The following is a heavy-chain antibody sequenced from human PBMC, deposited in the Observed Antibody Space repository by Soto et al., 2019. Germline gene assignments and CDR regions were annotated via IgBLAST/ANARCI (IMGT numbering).Heavy chain of an antibody. J-gene: IGHJ4*02. D-gene: IGHD4-17*01. CDR3: ARSEVTTRYNYFDY. Sequence: QVQLVESGGGVVQPGRSLRLSCAASGFTFSSYGMHWVRQAPGKGLAWVAVIWYDGSNKYYADSVKGRFTISRDNSKNTLYLQMNSLRAEDTAVYYCARSEVTTRYNYFDYWGQGTLVTVSS. V-gene: IGHV3-33*01. CDR1: GFTFSSYG. CDR2: IWYDGSNK.